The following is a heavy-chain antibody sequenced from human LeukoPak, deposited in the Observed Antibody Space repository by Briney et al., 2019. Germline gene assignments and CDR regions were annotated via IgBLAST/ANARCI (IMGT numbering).Heavy chain of an antibody. J-gene: IGHJ4*02. CDR3: ARLAYCSSTSCYAGDFDY. D-gene: IGHD2-2*01. V-gene: IGHV5-10-1*01. Sequence: GESLKISCKGSGYSFTSYWISWVRQMPGKGLEWRGRIDPSDSYTNYSPSFQGHVTISADKSISTAYLQWSSLKASDTAMYYCARLAYCSSTSCYAGDFDYWGQGTLVTVSS. CDR1: GYSFTSYW. CDR2: IDPSDSYT.